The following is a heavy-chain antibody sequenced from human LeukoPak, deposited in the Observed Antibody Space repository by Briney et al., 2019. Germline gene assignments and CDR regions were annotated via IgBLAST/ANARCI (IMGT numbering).Heavy chain of an antibody. Sequence: GGSLRLSCAASGFTFSSYAMHWVRQAPGKGLEWVAVISYDGSNKYYADSVKGRFTISRDNSKNTLYLQMNSLRAEDTAVNYCARDPYYCSGGSCYSGVYYYYGMDVWGQGTTVTVSS. V-gene: IGHV3-30*04. CDR2: ISYDGSNK. CDR1: GFTFSSYA. D-gene: IGHD2-15*01. J-gene: IGHJ6*02. CDR3: ARDPYYCSGGSCYSGVYYYYGMDV.